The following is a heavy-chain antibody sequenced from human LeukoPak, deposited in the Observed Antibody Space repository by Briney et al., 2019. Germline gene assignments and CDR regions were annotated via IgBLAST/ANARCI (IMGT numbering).Heavy chain of an antibody. CDR1: AFTFSDYA. D-gene: IGHD6-13*01. CDR2: ISYDGSNK. J-gene: IGHJ4*02. Sequence: GRSLRLSCAASAFTFSDYAMHWVRLAPGKGLEWVAVISYDGSNKYYADSVKGRFTISRDNSKNTLYLQMNSLRAEDTAVYYCARDKAATGDFDYWGQGTLVTVSS. V-gene: IGHV3-30-3*01. CDR3: ARDKAATGDFDY.